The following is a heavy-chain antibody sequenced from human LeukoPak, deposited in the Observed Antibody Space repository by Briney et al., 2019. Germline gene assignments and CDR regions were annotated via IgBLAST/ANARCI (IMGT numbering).Heavy chain of an antibody. Sequence: SETLSLTCTVSGGSISSGSYYWSWIRQPAGKGLEWIGRIYTSGSTNYNPSLKSRVTISVDTSKNQFSLKLSSVTAADTAVYYCAREITVVTDPSFDYWGQGPLVTVSS. J-gene: IGHJ4*02. D-gene: IGHD4-23*01. CDR3: AREITVVTDPSFDY. V-gene: IGHV4-61*02. CDR2: IYTSGST. CDR1: GGSISSGSYY.